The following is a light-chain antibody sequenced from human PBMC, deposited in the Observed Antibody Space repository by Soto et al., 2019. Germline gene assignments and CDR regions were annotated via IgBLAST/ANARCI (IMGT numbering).Light chain of an antibody. V-gene: IGLV2-8*01. CDR3: SSYAGSSNV. CDR1: SSDVGGYNY. CDR2: EVN. Sequence: QSALTQPPSASGSPGQSVAIYCTGTSSDVGGYNYVSWYQQHPGKAPKLMIYEVNTRPSGVTDRFSGSKSGNTASLTVSGLQAEDEADYYCSSYAGSSNVFGTGTKVTVL. J-gene: IGLJ1*01.